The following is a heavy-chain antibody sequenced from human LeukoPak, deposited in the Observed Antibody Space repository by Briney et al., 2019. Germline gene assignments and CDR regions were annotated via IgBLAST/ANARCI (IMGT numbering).Heavy chain of an antibody. V-gene: IGHV1-2*02. CDR1: GYTFTGHY. Sequence: ASVKVSCKASGYTFTGHYMHWVRQAPGQGLEWMGWINPNSGGTNYAQKFQGRVTMTRDTSISTAYMELSRLRSDDTAVYYCARDDSGYDGSVAFDIWGQGTMVTVSS. J-gene: IGHJ3*02. CDR3: ARDDSGYDGSVAFDI. D-gene: IGHD5-12*01. CDR2: INPNSGGT.